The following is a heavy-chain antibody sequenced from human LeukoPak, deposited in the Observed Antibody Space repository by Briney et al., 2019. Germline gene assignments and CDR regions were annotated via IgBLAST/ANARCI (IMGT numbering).Heavy chain of an antibody. J-gene: IGHJ3*01. D-gene: IGHD2-15*01. Sequence: SETLSLTCTVSGDSLTNYYWSWIRRPPGKVLEWIGYIFSSGNPKYNPSLKGRVTMSVDTSRNQFSLKLTSVTAADAAVYYCVRHPPRDSGGNDAFGVWGHGARVTVSS. V-gene: IGHV4-59*08. CDR1: GDSLTNYY. CDR3: VRHPPRDSGGNDAFGV. CDR2: IFSSGNP.